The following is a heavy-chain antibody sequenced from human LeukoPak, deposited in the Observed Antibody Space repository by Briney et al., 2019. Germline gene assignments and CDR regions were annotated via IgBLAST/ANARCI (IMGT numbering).Heavy chain of an antibody. CDR3: ARGVVPAAMPYNYYYYYGMDV. V-gene: IGHV3-48*03. D-gene: IGHD2-2*01. CDR2: ISSSGSTI. J-gene: IGHJ6*02. Sequence: EGSLRLSCAASGFTFSSYEMNWVRQAPGKGLEWVSYISSSGSTIYYADSVKGRFTISRDNAKNSLYLQMNSLRAEDTAVYYCARGVVPAAMPYNYYYYYGMDVWGQGTTVTVSS. CDR1: GFTFSSYE.